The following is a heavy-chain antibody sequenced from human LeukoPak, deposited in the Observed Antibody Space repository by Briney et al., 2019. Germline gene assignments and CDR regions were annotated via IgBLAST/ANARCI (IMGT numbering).Heavy chain of an antibody. Sequence: GGSLRLSCAASGFTFNIYWMTWVRQAPGKGLEWVANMKADGSEKHYEESVKGRFTIFRDNARNSLYLQMNSLRAEDTAVFYCARPRYTAAYDLWGQGTMVTVSS. J-gene: IGHJ3*01. CDR2: MKADGSEK. CDR3: ARPRYTAAYDL. CDR1: GFTFNIYW. V-gene: IGHV3-7*01. D-gene: IGHD3-16*02.